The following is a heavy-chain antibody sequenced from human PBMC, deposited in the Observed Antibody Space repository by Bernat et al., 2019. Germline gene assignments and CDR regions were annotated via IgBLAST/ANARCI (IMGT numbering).Heavy chain of an antibody. J-gene: IGHJ4*02. Sequence: EVQLLESGGGLVQPGGSLRPSCAASGLTFSSYAMSWVCQAPGKGLEWVSAICGSGGSTYYADSVKGRFNISRDNSKNTLYLQMNSLRAEDTAVDYCAKDPRDGYNYYFDYWGQGSLVTVSS. CDR3: AKDPRDGYNYYFDY. CDR2: ICGSGGST. D-gene: IGHD5-24*01. V-gene: IGHV3-23*01. CDR1: GLTFSSYA.